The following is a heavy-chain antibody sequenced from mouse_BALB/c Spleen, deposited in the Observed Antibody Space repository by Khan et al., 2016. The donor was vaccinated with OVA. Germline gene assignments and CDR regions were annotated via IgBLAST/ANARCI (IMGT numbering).Heavy chain of an antibody. D-gene: IGHD1-1*01. J-gene: IGHJ2*01. CDR3: ARVYGSTGVDY. Sequence: EVELVESGGGLVKPGGSLKLSCAASGFTFSSYAMSWVRQTPEKRLEWVASISSGGSTYYPDSVKGRFTISRDNARNILYLQMSSLRSEDTAMYYCARVYGSTGVDYWGQGTTLTVS. CDR2: ISSGGST. V-gene: IGHV5-6-5*01. CDR1: GFTFSSYA.